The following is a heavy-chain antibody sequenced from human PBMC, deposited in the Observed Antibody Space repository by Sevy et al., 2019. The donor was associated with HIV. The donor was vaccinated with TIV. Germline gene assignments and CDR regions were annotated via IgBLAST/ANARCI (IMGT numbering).Heavy chain of an antibody. CDR1: GFTFSSYA. J-gene: IGHJ6*02. D-gene: IGHD3-3*01. CDR2: ISYDGSNK. CDR3: ARDGFWGQYYDFRSGPPDYYGMDV. V-gene: IGHV3-30-3*01. Sequence: GGSLRLSCAASGFTFSSYAMHWVRQAPGKGLEWVAVISYDGSNKYYADSVKGRFTISRDNSKNTLYLQMNSLRAEDTAVYYCARDGFWGQYYDFRSGPPDYYGMDVWGQGTTVTVSS.